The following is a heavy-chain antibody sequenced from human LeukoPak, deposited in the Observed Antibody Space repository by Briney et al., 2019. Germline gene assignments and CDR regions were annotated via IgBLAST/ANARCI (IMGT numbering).Heavy chain of an antibody. CDR3: VKDRVANLLGSGAFED. CDR1: GFTFDDYG. V-gene: IGHV3-9*01. Sequence: GGSLRLSCAASGFTFDDYGIHWVRQAPGKGLEWVSGIDWNSGALGYADSVKGRFTISRDNAKNSLYLQMNSLRAEDTALYYCVKDRVANLLGSGAFEDWGQGTLVTVSS. J-gene: IGHJ4*02. CDR2: IDWNSGAL. D-gene: IGHD3-10*01.